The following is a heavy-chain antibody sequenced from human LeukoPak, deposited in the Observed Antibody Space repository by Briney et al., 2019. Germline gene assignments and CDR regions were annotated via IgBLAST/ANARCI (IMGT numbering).Heavy chain of an antibody. D-gene: IGHD3-10*01. V-gene: IGHV4-39*07. CDR1: GGSISSSSYY. CDR2: IYYSGST. Sequence: SETLSLTCTVSGGSISSSSYYWGWIRQPPGKGLEWIGSIYYSGSTYYNPSLKSRVTISVDTSKNQFSLKLSSVTAADTAVYYCARSITMGRGYYFDYWGQGTLVTVSS. CDR3: ARSITMGRGYYFDY. J-gene: IGHJ4*02.